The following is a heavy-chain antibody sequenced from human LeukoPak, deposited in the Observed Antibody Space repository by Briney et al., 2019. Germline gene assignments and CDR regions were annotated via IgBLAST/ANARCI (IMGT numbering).Heavy chain of an antibody. D-gene: IGHD3-3*01. CDR3: ARGVPYDSWSGPHYSDY. CDR2: IKQDGSQE. V-gene: IGHV3-7*01. Sequence: GRSLRLSCAASRFTLSTYWMSWVRQAPGKGLEWVAHIKQDGSQEYYVDSVKGRFTISRDSAKDSLYLQMNSLRAEDTAVYYCARGVPYDSWSGPHYSDYWGQGTLVTVSS. J-gene: IGHJ4*02. CDR1: RFTLSTYW.